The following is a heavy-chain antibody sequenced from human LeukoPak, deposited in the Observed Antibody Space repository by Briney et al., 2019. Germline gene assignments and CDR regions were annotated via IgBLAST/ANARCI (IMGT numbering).Heavy chain of an antibody. CDR3: ARDYDSSGYELGAWFDP. Sequence: GGSLRLSCAASGFSFSSYGMRWVRQAPGKGLEWVAVIWDDGSKKYYADSVKGRFTISRDNSKNTLYVQMSSLRAEDTAVYYCARDYDSSGYELGAWFDPWGQGTLVTVSS. CDR2: IWDDGSKK. CDR1: GFSFSSYG. V-gene: IGHV3-33*01. D-gene: IGHD3-22*01. J-gene: IGHJ5*02.